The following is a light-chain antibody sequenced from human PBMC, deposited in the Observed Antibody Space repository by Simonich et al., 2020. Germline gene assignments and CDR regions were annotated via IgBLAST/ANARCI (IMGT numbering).Light chain of an antibody. CDR2: RNN. Sequence: QSVLTQPPSASGTPGQRVTISCSGSSSNIGSNTVNGYQHLPGTAPKLLIYRNNQRPSGVPDRFAGSKSGTSASLAISGLQSEDEADYYCAAWDDSLNGWVFGGGTKLTVL. CDR3: AAWDDSLNGWV. J-gene: IGLJ3*02. V-gene: IGLV1-44*01. CDR1: SSNIGSNT.